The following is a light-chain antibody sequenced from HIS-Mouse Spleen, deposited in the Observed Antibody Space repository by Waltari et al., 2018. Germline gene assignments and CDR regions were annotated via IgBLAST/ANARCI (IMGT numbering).Light chain of an antibody. Sequence: SYELTQPPSVSVSLGQMARITCSGEALPKKYAYWYQQKPGQFPVLVVYDDSDRPSGIPERFSGSNAGNTATLTISRVEAGDEADYYCQVWDSSSDHVVFGGGTKLTVL. CDR3: QVWDSSSDHVV. CDR1: ALPKKY. V-gene: IGLV3-21*02. CDR2: DDS. J-gene: IGLJ2*01.